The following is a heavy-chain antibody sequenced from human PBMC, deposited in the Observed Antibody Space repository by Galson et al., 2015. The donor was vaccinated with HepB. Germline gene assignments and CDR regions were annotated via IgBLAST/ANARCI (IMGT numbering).Heavy chain of an antibody. V-gene: IGHV1-2*04. CDR1: GYTFTGYY. J-gene: IGHJ4*02. D-gene: IGHD2-21*02. CDR2: INPNSGDT. CDR3: ATDCGGDRGCFDY. Sequence: SVKVSCKASGYTFTGYYMHWVRQAPGQGLEWMGWINPNSGDTNYAQKFQGWVTMTRDTSISTAYMELSRLRSDDTAVYYCATDCGGDRGCFDYWGQGTLVTVSS.